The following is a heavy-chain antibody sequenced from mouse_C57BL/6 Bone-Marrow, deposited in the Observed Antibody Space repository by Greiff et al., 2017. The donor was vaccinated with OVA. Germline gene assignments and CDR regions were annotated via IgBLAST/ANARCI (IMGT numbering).Heavy chain of an antibody. Sequence: QVHVKQPGAELVMPGASVKLSCKASGYTFTSYWMHWVKQRPGQGLEWIGEIDPSDSYTNYNQKFKGKSTLTVDKSSSTAYMQLSSLTSEDSAVYYCARFRITFWYFDVWGTGTTVTVSS. CDR2: IDPSDSYT. CDR3: ARFRITFWYFDV. J-gene: IGHJ1*03. D-gene: IGHD1-3*01. CDR1: GYTFTSYW. V-gene: IGHV1-69*01.